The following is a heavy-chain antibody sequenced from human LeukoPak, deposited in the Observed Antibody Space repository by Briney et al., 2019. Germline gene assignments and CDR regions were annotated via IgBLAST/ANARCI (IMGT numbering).Heavy chain of an antibody. J-gene: IGHJ4*02. D-gene: IGHD3-10*01. Sequence: SVKVSCKASGGTFSSYAISWVRQAPGQGLEWMGGIIPIFGTANYAQKFQGRVTITTDESTSTAYMELSSLRSEDTAVSYRARVDYYGSGNLRYWGQGTLVTVSS. CDR2: IIPIFGTA. CDR3: ARVDYYGSGNLRY. CDR1: GGTFSSYA. V-gene: IGHV1-69*05.